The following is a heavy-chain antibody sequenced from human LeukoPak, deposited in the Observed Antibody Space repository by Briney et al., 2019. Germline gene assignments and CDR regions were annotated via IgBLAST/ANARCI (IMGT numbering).Heavy chain of an antibody. J-gene: IGHJ6*02. Sequence: SVTVSFKASGGTFTIYAISWVRQAPGQGLEWMGRIIPILGIANYAQKFQGRVTITADKSTSTAYMELSSLRSEDTAVYYCARDLEDCSGGSCEIGYYYYGMDVWGQGTTVTVSS. CDR1: GGTFTIYA. D-gene: IGHD2-15*01. V-gene: IGHV1-69*04. CDR3: ARDLEDCSGGSCEIGYYYYGMDV. CDR2: IIPILGIA.